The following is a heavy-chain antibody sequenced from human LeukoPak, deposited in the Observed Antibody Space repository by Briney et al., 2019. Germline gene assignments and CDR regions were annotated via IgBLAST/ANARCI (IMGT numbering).Heavy chain of an antibody. J-gene: IGHJ6*02. V-gene: IGHV1-18*01. Sequence: ASVKVSCKASGYTFTSNGISWVRQAPGQGLEWMGWISAYNGNTNYAQKVQGRITMTTDTSTATAYMELRSPRSDDTAVYYCARDGAINGDYAYYFGMDVWGQGTTVTVSS. CDR2: ISAYNGNT. CDR3: ARDGAINGDYAYYFGMDV. CDR1: GYTFTSNG. D-gene: IGHD4-17*01.